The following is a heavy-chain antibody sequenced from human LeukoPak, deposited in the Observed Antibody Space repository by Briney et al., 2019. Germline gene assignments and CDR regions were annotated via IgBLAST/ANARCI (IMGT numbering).Heavy chain of an antibody. CDR3: ARGSGYWVTTSIDY. V-gene: IGHV3-21*06. CDR2: ISSSGDYM. CDR1: GFTFSNAW. D-gene: IGHD4-17*01. Sequence: PGGSLRLSCAASGFTFSNAWMNWVRQAPGKGLEWVSSISSSGDYMYYADSMKGRFTISKDNAKNSLYLQMNSLKAEDTAVYYCARGSGYWVTTSIDYWGQGTLVTVSS. J-gene: IGHJ4*02.